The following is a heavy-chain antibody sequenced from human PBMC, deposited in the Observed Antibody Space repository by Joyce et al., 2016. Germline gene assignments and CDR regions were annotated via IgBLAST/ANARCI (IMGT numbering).Heavy chain of an antibody. V-gene: IGHV3-7*01. CDR1: GFTFSGNS. J-gene: IGHJ3*01. Sequence: EVQLVESGGGLVQPGGSLRLSCAASGFTFSGNSMSWLRQAPGGGLEWVANIKHDGSAVYYLDSVKGRFTVSRDNARSLVHLQMVSLRVEDTALYYCARGKAFDVWGQGTMVTVSS. CDR3: ARGKAFDV. CDR2: IKHDGSAV.